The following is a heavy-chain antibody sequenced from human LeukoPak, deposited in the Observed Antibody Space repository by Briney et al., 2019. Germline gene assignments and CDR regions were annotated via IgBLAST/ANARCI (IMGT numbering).Heavy chain of an antibody. CDR2: IIPILGIA. Sequence: GSSVKVSCKASGGTFSSYAISWVRQAPGQGLEWMGRIIPILGIANYAQKFQGRVTITADKSTSTAYMELSSLRSEDTAVYYCASHRVEEMATIAAYYYYGMDVWGQGTTVTVSS. CDR3: ASHRVEEMATIAAYYYYGMDV. CDR1: GGTFSSYA. J-gene: IGHJ6*02. V-gene: IGHV1-69*04. D-gene: IGHD5-24*01.